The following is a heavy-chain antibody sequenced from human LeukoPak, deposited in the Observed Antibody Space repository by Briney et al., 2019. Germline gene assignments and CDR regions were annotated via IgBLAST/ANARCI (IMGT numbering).Heavy chain of an antibody. Sequence: ASVKVSCKASGYTFTSYGISWVRQAPGRGLEWMGWISAYNGNTNYAQKLQGRVTMTTDTSTSTAYMELRSLRSDDTAVYYCARVRGSGSYVYYYGMDVWGKGTTVTVSS. CDR1: GYTFTSYG. V-gene: IGHV1-18*04. J-gene: IGHJ6*04. CDR2: ISAYNGNT. D-gene: IGHD3-10*01. CDR3: ARVRGSGSYVYYYGMDV.